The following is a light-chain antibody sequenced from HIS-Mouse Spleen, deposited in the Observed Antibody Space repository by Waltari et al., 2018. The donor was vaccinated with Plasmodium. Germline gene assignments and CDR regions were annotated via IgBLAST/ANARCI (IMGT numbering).Light chain of an antibody. CDR1: QSLSSY. CDR3: QQGYSTWT. CDR2: AAS. Sequence: DIPMTQSPSSLSASVGDRVTITCRASQSLSSYLNWYHQKPGKAPKLLVYAASSVQSGVPSRFSGSGSGTEFTLTSSSLQPEDFATYYCQQGYSTWTFGQGTKVEIK. V-gene: IGKV1-39*01. J-gene: IGKJ1*01.